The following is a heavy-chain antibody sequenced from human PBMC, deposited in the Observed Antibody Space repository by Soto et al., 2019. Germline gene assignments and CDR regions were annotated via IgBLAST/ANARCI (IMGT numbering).Heavy chain of an antibody. Sequence: EVQLLESGGGLVQPGGSLRLSCAASGFTFNNYAMSWVRQAPGKGLEWVSAISGGGDTTSYADSVKGRFTVSRDGSKNTLYVQMYSLRAEDTAVYYCAKGRGGSGSLTPRVDFWGQGTLVTVSS. D-gene: IGHD3-10*01. CDR3: AKGRGGSGSLTPRVDF. CDR1: GFTFNNYA. J-gene: IGHJ4*02. CDR2: ISGGGDTT. V-gene: IGHV3-23*01.